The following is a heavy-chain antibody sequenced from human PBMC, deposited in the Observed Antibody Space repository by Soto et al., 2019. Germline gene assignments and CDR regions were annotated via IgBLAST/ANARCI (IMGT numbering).Heavy chain of an antibody. CDR1: GGSIRGYY. V-gene: IGHV4-59*01. Sequence: SETLSLTCIVSGGSIRGYYWAWIRQPSGKGLEWMGHVYYSGSTNYNPSLKSRVSISVDRAKNQFSLKMTSVTAADTAVYFCARAEWLKHFYFYGMDVWGQGTTVTVSS. CDR2: VYYSGST. D-gene: IGHD5-12*01. CDR3: ARAEWLKHFYFYGMDV. J-gene: IGHJ6*02.